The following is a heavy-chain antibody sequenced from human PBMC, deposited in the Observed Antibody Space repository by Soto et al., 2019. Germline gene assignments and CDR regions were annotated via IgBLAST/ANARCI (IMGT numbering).Heavy chain of an antibody. D-gene: IGHD1-1*01. CDR3: ARMASTGSLNWFDP. CDR1: GYTFTNYE. Sequence: ASVKVSCKASGYTFTNYEINWVRQATGQGLEWMGWMNPGSGNTGYAHKFQGRVTMTRNISISTAYMELSRLGSDDTAIYYCARMASTGSLNWFDPWGQGTLVTVSS. CDR2: MNPGSGNT. J-gene: IGHJ5*02. V-gene: IGHV1-8*01.